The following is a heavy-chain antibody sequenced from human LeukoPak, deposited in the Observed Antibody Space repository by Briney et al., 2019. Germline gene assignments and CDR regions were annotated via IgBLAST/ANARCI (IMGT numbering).Heavy chain of an antibody. CDR3: ARVTVYYYYYYYMDV. Sequence: PSETLSLTCTVSGGSISSSSYYWGWIRQPPGKGLEWIGSIYYSGSTYYNPSLKSRVTISVDTSKNQFSLKLSSVTAADTAVYYCARVTVYYYYYYYMDVWGKGTTVTVSS. CDR1: GGSISSSSYY. D-gene: IGHD4-17*01. CDR2: IYYSGST. V-gene: IGHV4-39*07. J-gene: IGHJ6*03.